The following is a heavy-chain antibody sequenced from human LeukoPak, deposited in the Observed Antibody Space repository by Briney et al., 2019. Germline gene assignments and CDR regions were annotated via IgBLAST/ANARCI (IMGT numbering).Heavy chain of an antibody. CDR3: AREMHSSSWYPYYYYGMDV. J-gene: IGHJ6*02. Sequence: PGGSLRLSCTTSGSSFRNYWMGWVRQAPGKGLEWVSVIYSGGSTYYADSVKGRFTISRDNSKNTLYLQMNSLRAEDTAVYYCAREMHSSSWYPYYYYGMDVWGQGTTVTVSS. D-gene: IGHD6-13*01. V-gene: IGHV3-53*01. CDR1: GSSFRNYW. CDR2: IYSGGST.